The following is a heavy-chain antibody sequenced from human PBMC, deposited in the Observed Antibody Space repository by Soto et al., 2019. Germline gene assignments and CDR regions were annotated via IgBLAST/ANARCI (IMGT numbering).Heavy chain of an antibody. CDR2: ISAYNGNT. V-gene: IGHV1-18*01. Sequence: XSVKVSCTASGYSFTSYGIIWVRQAPGQGLEWMGWISAYNGNTNYAQKLQGRVTMTTDTSTSTAYMELRSLRSDDTAVYYCAREMGYSYGHGWFDPWGQGTLVTVSS. D-gene: IGHD5-18*01. CDR1: GYSFTSYG. CDR3: AREMGYSYGHGWFDP. J-gene: IGHJ5*02.